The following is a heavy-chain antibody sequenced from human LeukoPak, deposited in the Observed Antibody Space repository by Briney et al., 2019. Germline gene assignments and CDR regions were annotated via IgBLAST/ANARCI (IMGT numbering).Heavy chain of an antibody. V-gene: IGHV4-34*01. Sequence: SETLSLTCAVYGGSFSGYYWSWIRQPPGKGLEWIGEINHSGSTNYNPSLKSRVTISVDTSKNQFSLKLSSVTAADTAVYYCARRVCSGGSCYSEYFQHWGQGALVTVSS. J-gene: IGHJ1*01. CDR1: GGSFSGYY. D-gene: IGHD2-15*01. CDR3: ARRVCSGGSCYSEYFQH. CDR2: INHSGST.